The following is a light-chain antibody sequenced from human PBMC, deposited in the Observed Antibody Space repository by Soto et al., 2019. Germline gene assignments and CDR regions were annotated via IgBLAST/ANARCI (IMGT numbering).Light chain of an antibody. CDR2: AAS. V-gene: IGKV1-16*01. Sequence: DIQMTQSPSSLSASAGDRVTITSRASQSISSYLKWYQQKPGKAPKLLIYAASSLQSGVPSRFSGSGSGTEFTLTISSLQPEDFAIYYCQQYNSYSPWTFGQGTKVDIK. CDR1: QSISSY. J-gene: IGKJ1*01. CDR3: QQYNSYSPWT.